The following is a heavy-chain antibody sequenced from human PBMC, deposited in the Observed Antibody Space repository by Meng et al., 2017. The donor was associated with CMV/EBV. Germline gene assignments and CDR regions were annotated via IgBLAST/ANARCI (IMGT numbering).Heavy chain of an antibody. CDR3: ARLSGSGTTSTGYHYAFDS. CDR1: GGSISSGDYY. J-gene: IGHJ4*02. CDR2: IYYSGTT. Sequence: QVQLQESGPGLVKPSHTLSLTFRVSGGSISSGDYYWSWIRQPPGKGLEWIGYIYYSGTTYYNPSLESRVTISVDTSKNQFSLNLSSVTAADTAVYYCARLSGSGTTSTGYHYAFDSWGQGTLVTVSS. D-gene: IGHD3-22*01. V-gene: IGHV4-30-4*08.